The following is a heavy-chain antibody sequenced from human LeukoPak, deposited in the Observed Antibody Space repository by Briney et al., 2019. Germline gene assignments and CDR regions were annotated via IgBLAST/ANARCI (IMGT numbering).Heavy chain of an antibody. Sequence: PSETLSLTCTVSVGSISSGSYYWSWIRQPAGKGLEWIGRIYTSGSTNYNPSLKSRVTISVDTSKNQFSLNVSSVTAADTAVYYCAAGLDFWSGVPNGTWGQGTLVTVAS. CDR2: IYTSGST. D-gene: IGHD3-3*01. CDR1: VGSISSGSYY. J-gene: IGHJ5*02. V-gene: IGHV4-61*02. CDR3: AAGLDFWSGVPNGT.